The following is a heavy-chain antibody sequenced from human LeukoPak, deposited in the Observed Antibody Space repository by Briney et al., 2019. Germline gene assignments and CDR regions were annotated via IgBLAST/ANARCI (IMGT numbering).Heavy chain of an antibody. V-gene: IGHV3-53*01. CDR3: ARRISGASYAFDI. J-gene: IGHJ3*02. CDR2: MCTGGST. CDR1: GFMVSRNY. Sequence: GGSLRLSCAASGFMVSRNYMSWVRQAPGKGLEWVSVMCTGGSTYYADSVKGRFTISRDNSKNTLNLQMNSLRAEDTALYYCARRISGASYAFDIWGQGTMVTVSS.